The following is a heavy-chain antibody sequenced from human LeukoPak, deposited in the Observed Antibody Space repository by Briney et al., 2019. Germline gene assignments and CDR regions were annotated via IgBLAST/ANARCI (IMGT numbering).Heavy chain of an antibody. CDR1: GFTFSGSA. J-gene: IGHJ5*02. CDR2: IRSKANSYAT. Sequence: GGSLRLSCAASGFTFSGSAMHWVRRASGKGLEWVGRIRSKANSYATAYAASVKGRFTISRDDSKNTAYLQMNGLKTEDTAVYYCTRLKFDGGWFDPWGQGTLVTVSS. CDR3: TRLKFDGGWFDP. V-gene: IGHV3-73*01. D-gene: IGHD3-16*01.